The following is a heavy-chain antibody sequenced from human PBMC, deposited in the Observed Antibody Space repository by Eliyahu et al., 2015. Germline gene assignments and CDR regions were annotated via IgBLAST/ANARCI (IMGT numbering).Heavy chain of an antibody. CDR2: TSYDGTNK. Sequence: QLQLVESGGGVVQPGRSLRLSCVASGFSFXDYAMHWVRQAPGKGLEWVTVTSYDGTNKYYADSVKGRFTISRDNSNNMLYLQMNSLRPEDTALYYCARGRKVGAAHYFDFWGQGTLVTVSS. CDR1: GFSFXDYA. CDR3: ARGRKVGAAHYFDF. V-gene: IGHV3-30*03. D-gene: IGHD6-6*01. J-gene: IGHJ4*02.